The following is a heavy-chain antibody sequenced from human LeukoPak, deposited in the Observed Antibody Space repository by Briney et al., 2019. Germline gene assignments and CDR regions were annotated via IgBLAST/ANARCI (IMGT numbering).Heavy chain of an antibody. V-gene: IGHV4-61*02. CDR3: ARDGYCSSTSCYDAFDI. CDR2: IYTSGST. CDR1: GGSISSGSYF. J-gene: IGHJ3*02. D-gene: IGHD2-2*03. Sequence: SQTLSLTCTVSGGSISSGSYFWSWIRQPAGKGLEWIGRIYTSGSTNYNPSLKSRLTISVDTSKNQFSLKLSSVAAADTAVYYCARDGYCSSTSCYDAFDIWGQGTMVTVSS.